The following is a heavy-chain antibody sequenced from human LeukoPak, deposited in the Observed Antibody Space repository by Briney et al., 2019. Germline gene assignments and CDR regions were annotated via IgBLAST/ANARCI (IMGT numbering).Heavy chain of an antibody. Sequence: ASVKVSYKASGYTFTRYYMHWVRQAPGQGLEWMGWINPNSGGTNYAKKFQGSVTMTRDTSISTAYMELSRLRSDDTAVYYCARGRVTIFGVVTLRGEFDPWGQGTLVTVSS. D-gene: IGHD3-3*01. CDR1: GYTFTRYY. CDR3: ARGRVTIFGVVTLRGEFDP. V-gene: IGHV1-2*02. J-gene: IGHJ5*02. CDR2: INPNSGGT.